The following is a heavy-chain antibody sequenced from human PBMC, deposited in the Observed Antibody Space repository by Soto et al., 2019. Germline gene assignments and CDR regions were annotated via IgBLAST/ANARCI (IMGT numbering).Heavy chain of an antibody. J-gene: IGHJ4*02. D-gene: IGHD3-22*01. CDR1: GGSISSGDYY. CDR2: IYYSGST. Sequence: SETLSLTCTVSGGSISSGDYYWSWIRQPPGKGLEWIGYIYYSGSTYYNPSLKSRVTISVDTPKNRFSLKLSSVTAADTAVYYCARDAAYYYDSSGRIFDYWGQGTLVTVSS. CDR3: ARDAAYYYDSSGRIFDY. V-gene: IGHV4-30-4*01.